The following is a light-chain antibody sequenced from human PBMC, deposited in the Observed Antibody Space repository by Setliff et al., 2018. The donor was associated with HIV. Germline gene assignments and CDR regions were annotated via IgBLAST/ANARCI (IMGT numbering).Light chain of an antibody. CDR1: SSGVGSYKL. V-gene: IGLV2-23*02. J-gene: IGLJ1*01. CDR2: EVT. CDR3: CSYAGSGTLYV. Sequence: QSALTQPASVSGSPGQSITISCTGTSSGVGSYKLVSWYQQHQGKAPKVRIYEVTKRPSWVSNRFSGSKSANTASLTISGLQAEDEADYYCCSYAGSGTLYVFGTGTKVTV.